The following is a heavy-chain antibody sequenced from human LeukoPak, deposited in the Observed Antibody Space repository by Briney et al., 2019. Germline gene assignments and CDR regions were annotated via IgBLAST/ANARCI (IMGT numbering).Heavy chain of an antibody. Sequence: GGSLRLSCAASGFTFSNYAMSWVRQAPGKGLEWVSGISGSGGSTYYADSVKGRFTISRDNSKNTLYLQMNSLRAEDTAVYYCARNTAFTAAAFYWGQGTLVTVSS. CDR2: ISGSGGST. D-gene: IGHD6-13*01. CDR3: ARNTAFTAAAFY. CDR1: GFTFSNYA. V-gene: IGHV3-23*01. J-gene: IGHJ4*02.